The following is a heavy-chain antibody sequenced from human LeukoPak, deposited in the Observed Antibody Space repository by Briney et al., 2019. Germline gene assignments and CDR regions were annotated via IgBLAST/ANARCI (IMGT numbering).Heavy chain of an antibody. CDR1: GYSISSGYF. Sequence: SETLSLTCTVSGYSISSGYFWGWMRQPPGKGLEWIRYIYYSGSTNYNPSLKSRVTISVDTSKNQFSLKLSSVTAADTAVYYCARFSGSYWDAFDIWGQGTMVTVSS. V-gene: IGHV4-61*01. CDR2: IYYSGST. CDR3: ARFSGSYWDAFDI. D-gene: IGHD1-26*01. J-gene: IGHJ3*02.